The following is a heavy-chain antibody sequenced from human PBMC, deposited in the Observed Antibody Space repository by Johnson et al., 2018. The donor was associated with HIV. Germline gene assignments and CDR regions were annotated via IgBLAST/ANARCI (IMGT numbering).Heavy chain of an antibody. Sequence: VQLVESGGGLVQPGGSLRLSCAASGFTFSSYAMSWVRQAPGKGLEWVSAISGSGGSTYYADSVKGRFTISRANFKNTLYLQMNSLRAEDTAVYYCAKDRGSALAQLPIFPSAFDIWGQGTMVTVSS. CDR2: ISGSGGST. J-gene: IGHJ3*02. CDR1: GFTFSSYA. V-gene: IGHV3-23*04. D-gene: IGHD6-6*01. CDR3: AKDRGSALAQLPIFPSAFDI.